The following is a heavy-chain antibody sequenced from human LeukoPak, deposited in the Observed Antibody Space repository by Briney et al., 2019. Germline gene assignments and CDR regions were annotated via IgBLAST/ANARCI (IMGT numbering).Heavy chain of an antibody. CDR2: IYYSGST. D-gene: IGHD6-19*01. Sequence: SETLSLTCSVSGGSMNSRDYYWGWIRQPPGKGLEWIGSIYYSGSTYYNPSLKSRVTISVDTSKSQFSLKLSSVTAADTAVYYCARIKRSSGWYPFDYWGQGTLVTVSS. CDR3: ARIKRSSGWYPFDY. V-gene: IGHV4-39*01. J-gene: IGHJ4*02. CDR1: GGSMNSRDYY.